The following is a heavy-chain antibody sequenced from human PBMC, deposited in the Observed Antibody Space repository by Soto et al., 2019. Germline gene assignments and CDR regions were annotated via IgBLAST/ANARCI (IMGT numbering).Heavy chain of an antibody. D-gene: IGHD2-21*01. CDR1: GFSLSTSGVA. Sequence: SGPALVNPTQTLTLTCTFSGFSLSTSGVAVGWVRQPPGKALEWLALIYWDDDKRYSPSLKSRLTITKDTSKNPVVLTMTNMDPVDTATYYCPHRGDGGASRFYYLDYWGQGTLVTVSS. CDR2: IYWDDDK. J-gene: IGHJ4*02. CDR3: PHRGDGGASRFYYLDY. V-gene: IGHV2-5*02.